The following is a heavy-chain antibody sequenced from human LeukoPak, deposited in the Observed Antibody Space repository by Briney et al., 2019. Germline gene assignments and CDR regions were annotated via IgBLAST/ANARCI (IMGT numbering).Heavy chain of an antibody. Sequence: LPGGSLRLSCAASGFTFSTFWMSWVRQAPGKGPEWVANINQDGSEKYYVDSMKGRFTVSRDNAKNSLYLQMDSLRAEDTAVYYCARGGTFVSDYWGQGTLVTVSS. CDR3: ARGGTFVSDY. D-gene: IGHD1-1*01. CDR2: INQDGSEK. CDR1: GFTFSTFW. J-gene: IGHJ4*02. V-gene: IGHV3-7*01.